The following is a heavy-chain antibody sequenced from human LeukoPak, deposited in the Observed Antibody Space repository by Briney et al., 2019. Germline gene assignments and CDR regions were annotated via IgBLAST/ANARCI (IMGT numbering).Heavy chain of an antibody. CDR2: INPTRAGP. CDR3: ARGNDNIWGSYPSGF. J-gene: IGHJ4*02. CDR1: GYTFNAYY. Sequence: ASVKVSCKASGYTFNAYYMQWVRPAPEQGLDWMGWINPTRAGPKYAQKFQDRVTLTKDTSINTAFMELSRLRSDDTAVYYCARGNDNIWGSYPSGFWGQGTLVTVST. D-gene: IGHD3-16*02. V-gene: IGHV1-2*02.